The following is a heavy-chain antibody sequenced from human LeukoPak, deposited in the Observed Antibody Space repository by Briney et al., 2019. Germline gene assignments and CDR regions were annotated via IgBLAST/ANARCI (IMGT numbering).Heavy chain of an antibody. CDR1: GFTFSDYY. CDR3: ARDPNYYGSGSYYTY. CDR2: ISSGSTI. D-gene: IGHD3-10*01. J-gene: IGHJ4*02. V-gene: IGHV3-11*01. Sequence: PGGSLRLSCAASGFTFSDYYMSWIRQAPGKGLEWVSYISSGSTIYYADSVKGRFTISRDNAKNSLYLQMNSLRAEDTAVYYCARDPNYYGSGSYYTYWGQGTLVTVSS.